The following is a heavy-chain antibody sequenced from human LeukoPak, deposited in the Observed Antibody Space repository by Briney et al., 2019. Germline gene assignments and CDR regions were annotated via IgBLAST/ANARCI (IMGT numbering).Heavy chain of an antibody. D-gene: IGHD5-18*01. CDR3: ARADWDTAMIDY. CDR1: GFTFRSHW. V-gene: IGHV3-7*01. CDR2: IKKDGSEK. J-gene: IGHJ4*02. Sequence: GGSLRLSCAASGFTFRSHWMSWVRQAPGKGLEWVANIKKDGSEKYYVDAVKGRFTISRDNAKTSLYLQMNSLRAEDTAVYYCARADWDTAMIDYWGQGTLVTVSS.